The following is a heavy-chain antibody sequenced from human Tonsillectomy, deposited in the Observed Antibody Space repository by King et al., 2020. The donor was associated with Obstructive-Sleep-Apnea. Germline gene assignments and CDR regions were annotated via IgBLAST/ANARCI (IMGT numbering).Heavy chain of an antibody. CDR3: ARSAPYYYDSSGPFDY. D-gene: IGHD3-22*01. J-gene: IGHJ4*02. CDR1: GGSISSGSYY. CDR2: IYYSGST. V-gene: IGHV4-31*03. Sequence: LQLQESGPGLVKPSQTLSLTCTVSGGSISSGSYYWSWIRQHPGKGLEWIGYIYYSGSTYYNPSLKSRVTISVDTSKNQFSLKLSSVTAADTAVYYCARSAPYYYDSSGPFDYWGQGTLVTVSS.